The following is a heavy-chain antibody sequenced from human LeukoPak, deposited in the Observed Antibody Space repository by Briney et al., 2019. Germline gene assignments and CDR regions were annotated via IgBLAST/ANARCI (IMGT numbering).Heavy chain of an antibody. CDR3: ARQVYYYHYYMDV. V-gene: IGHV4-39*01. J-gene: IGHJ6*03. Sequence: PSETLSLTCTVSGGSISSSSYYWGWIRQPPGKGLEWIGSIYYSGSTYYNPSLKSRVTISVDTSKNQFSLKLSSVTAADTAVYYCARQVYYYHYYMDVWGKGTTVTVSS. CDR2: IYYSGST. CDR1: GGSISSSSYY.